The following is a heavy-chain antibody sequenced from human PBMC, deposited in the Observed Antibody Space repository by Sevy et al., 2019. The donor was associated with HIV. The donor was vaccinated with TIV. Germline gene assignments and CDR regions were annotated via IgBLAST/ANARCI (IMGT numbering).Heavy chain of an antibody. CDR1: GFTFSSYS. CDR3: AHLVVAATPNYYYGMDV. Sequence: GSLRLSCAASGFTFSSYSMNWVRQAPGKGLEWVSSISSSSSYIYYADSVKGRFTISRDNAKNSLYLQMNSLRAEDTAVYYCAHLVVAATPNYYYGMDVWGQGTTVTVSS. D-gene: IGHD2-15*01. V-gene: IGHV3-21*01. J-gene: IGHJ6*02. CDR2: ISSSSSYI.